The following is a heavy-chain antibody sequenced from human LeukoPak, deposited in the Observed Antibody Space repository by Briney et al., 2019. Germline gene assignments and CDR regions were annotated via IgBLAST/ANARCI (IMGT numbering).Heavy chain of an antibody. J-gene: IGHJ4*02. CDR1: GYSFTSYW. Sequence: GESLQISCKGSGYSFTSYWIGWVRQMPGKRLEWMGIIYPGDTDTRYSPSFQGQVTISADKSISTAYLQWSSLKASDTAMYYCARSPPPQNYDFWSGYRGAHFDYWGQGTLVTVSS. CDR2: IYPGDTDT. V-gene: IGHV5-51*01. CDR3: ARSPPPQNYDFWSGYRGAHFDY. D-gene: IGHD3-3*01.